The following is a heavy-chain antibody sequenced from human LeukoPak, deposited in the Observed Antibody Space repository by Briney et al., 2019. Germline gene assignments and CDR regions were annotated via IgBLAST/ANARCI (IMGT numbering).Heavy chain of an antibody. V-gene: IGHV3-30*02. J-gene: IGHJ4*02. D-gene: IGHD5/OR15-5a*01. CDR2: IRYDGGNK. CDR1: GFTFSSYG. Sequence: GGSLRLSCAASGFTFSSYGMHWVRQAPGKGLEWVAFIRYDGGNKYYADSVKGRFTISRDNSENTLYLQMNSLRAEDTSVYYCARDPGLSNWGQGTLVTVSS. CDR3: ARDPGLSN.